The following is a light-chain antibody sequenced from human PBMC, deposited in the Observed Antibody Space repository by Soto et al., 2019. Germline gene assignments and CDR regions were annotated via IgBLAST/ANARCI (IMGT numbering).Light chain of an antibody. V-gene: IGKV3-11*01. CDR1: QIVSSY. Sequence: EIVLTQSPATLSLSPGERATLSCRASQIVSSYLAWYQQKPGQAPRLLIYDASNRATGIPARFSGSGSGTDFTLTISRLEPEDFAVYYCQQYNNWRPWTFGQGTKVDIK. CDR3: QQYNNWRPWT. CDR2: DAS. J-gene: IGKJ1*01.